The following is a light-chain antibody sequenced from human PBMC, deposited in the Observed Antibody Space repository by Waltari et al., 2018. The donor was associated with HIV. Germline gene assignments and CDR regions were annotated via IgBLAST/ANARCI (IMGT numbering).Light chain of an antibody. J-gene: IGLJ2*01. CDR3: ATWDDGLNGPL. V-gene: IGLV1-44*01. CDR2: GND. Sequence: QSVLTQPPSVSATPGQRVTISCSGSSSTIGNNIVTWYQQLPGTAPKLIIYGNDQRPSGGPVRFSGSTAGTSASLAISGLQSEDEADYYCATWDDGLNGPLFGGGTKLTVL. CDR1: SSTIGNNI.